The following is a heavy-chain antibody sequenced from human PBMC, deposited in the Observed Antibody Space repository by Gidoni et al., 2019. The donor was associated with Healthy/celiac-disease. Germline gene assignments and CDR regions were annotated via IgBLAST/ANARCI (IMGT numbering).Heavy chain of an antibody. J-gene: IGHJ4*02. CDR2: IYYSGST. Sequence: QLQLQESGPGLVKPSETLSLTCTVSGGSISTYYWSWIRQPPGKGLEWIGYIYYSGSTNYNPSLKSRVTISVDTSKNQFSLKLSSVTAADTAVYYCARYDYSSGWYGFDYWGQGTLVTVSS. CDR3: ARYDYSSGWYGFDY. CDR1: GGSISTYY. V-gene: IGHV4-59*08. D-gene: IGHD6-19*01.